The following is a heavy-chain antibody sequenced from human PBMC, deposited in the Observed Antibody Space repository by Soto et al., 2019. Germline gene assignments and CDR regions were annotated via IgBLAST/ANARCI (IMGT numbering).Heavy chain of an antibody. D-gene: IGHD5-12*01. V-gene: IGHV1-69*01. J-gene: IGHJ6*02. Sequence: QVQLVQSGAEVKKPGSSVKVSCKASGGTFSSYAISWVRQAPGQGLEWMGGIIPIFGTANYAQKFQGRVTITADESSSTAYMELSSLRSDDTAVYYCARGQYSGYVTPYYYYGMDVWGQGTTVTVSS. CDR2: IIPIFGTA. CDR1: GGTFSSYA. CDR3: ARGQYSGYVTPYYYYGMDV.